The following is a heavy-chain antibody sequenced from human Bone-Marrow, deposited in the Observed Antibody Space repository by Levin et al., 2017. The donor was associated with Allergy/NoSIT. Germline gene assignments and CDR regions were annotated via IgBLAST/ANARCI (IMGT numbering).Heavy chain of an antibody. J-gene: IGHJ4*02. Sequence: GGSLRLSCEASGFTFTDVWMTWVRQAPGKGLEWVGRVKTAGGTTDYASPVKGRFIISRDDSKNTVFLQMNSLKTEDTAVYYCTTDFSRGYSGSWGQGTLVTVSS. D-gene: IGHD3-3*01. CDR1: GFTFTDVW. V-gene: IGHV3-15*01. CDR2: VKTAGGTT. CDR3: TTDFSRGYSGS.